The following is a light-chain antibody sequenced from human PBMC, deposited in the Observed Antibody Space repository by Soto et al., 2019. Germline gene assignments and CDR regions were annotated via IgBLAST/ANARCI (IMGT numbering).Light chain of an antibody. V-gene: IGKV1-5*03. CDR1: QSISSW. CDR3: LQYKTYSWP. CDR2: KAS. J-gene: IGKJ1*01. Sequence: DIQMTQSPSTLSASVGDRVTITCRASQSISSWLAWYQQKPGKAPKLLISKASTLQSGVPSRFSGSGSGTEFTLTISSLQPDDFAAYYCLQYKTYSWPFGQGTKVEIK.